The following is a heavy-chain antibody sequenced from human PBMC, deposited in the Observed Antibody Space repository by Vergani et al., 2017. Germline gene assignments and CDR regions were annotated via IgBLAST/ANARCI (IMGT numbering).Heavy chain of an antibody. J-gene: IGHJ3*02. Sequence: QVQLQESGPGLVKPSQTLSLTCTVSGGSISSYYWSWIRQPPGKGLEWIGYIYYSGSTNYNPSLKSRVTISVDTSKNQFSLKLSSVTAADTAVYYCARVGGYVAAFDIWGQGTMVTVSS. CDR2: IYYSGST. V-gene: IGHV4-59*12. D-gene: IGHD5-12*01. CDR3: ARVGGYVAAFDI. CDR1: GGSISSYY.